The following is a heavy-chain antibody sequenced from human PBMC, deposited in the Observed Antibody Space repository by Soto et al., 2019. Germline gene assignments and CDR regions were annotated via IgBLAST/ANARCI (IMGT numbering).Heavy chain of an antibody. CDR3: ARDPVLRYFGWSRREDGMDV. CDR2: INSDGSST. CDR1: GFTFSSYW. V-gene: IGHV3-74*01. J-gene: IGHJ6*02. Sequence: PGGSLRLSCAASGFTFSSYWMHWVRQAPGKGLVWVSRINSDGSSTSCADSVKGRFTISRDNAKNTLYLQMNSLRAEDTAVYYCARDPVLRYFGWSRREDGMDVWGQGTTVTVSS. D-gene: IGHD3-9*01.